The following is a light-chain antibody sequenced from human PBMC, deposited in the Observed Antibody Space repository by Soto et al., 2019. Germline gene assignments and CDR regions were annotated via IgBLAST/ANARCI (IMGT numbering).Light chain of an antibody. Sequence: EIVLPQYPGPLSLSPGERSTLSCRDSQSVSSYLAWYQQTPGQAPRLLIYDASNRATGIPARFSGSGSGTDFTLTISILEPEDFVVYYCQQRSNLPPSFGPGTKVDTK. CDR2: DAS. V-gene: IGKV3-11*01. J-gene: IGKJ3*01. CDR3: QQRSNLPPS. CDR1: QSVSSY.